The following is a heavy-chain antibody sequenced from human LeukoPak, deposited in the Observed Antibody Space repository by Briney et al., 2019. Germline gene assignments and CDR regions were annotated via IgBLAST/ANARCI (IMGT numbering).Heavy chain of an antibody. Sequence: KPSETLSLTCTVSGGSISSYYWSWIRQPAGKGLAWIGRIYTSGSTNYNPSLKSRVTMSVDTSKNQFSLKLNSVTAADTAVYYCARVKLSHGYGYGYNPYYFDYWGQGTLVTVSS. J-gene: IGHJ4*02. CDR1: GGSISSYY. V-gene: IGHV4-4*07. CDR3: ARVKLSHGYGYGYNPYYFDY. CDR2: IYTSGST. D-gene: IGHD5-18*01.